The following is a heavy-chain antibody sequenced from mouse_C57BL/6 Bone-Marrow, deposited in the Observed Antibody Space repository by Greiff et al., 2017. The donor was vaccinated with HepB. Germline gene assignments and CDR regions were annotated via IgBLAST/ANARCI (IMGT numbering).Heavy chain of an antibody. Sequence: DVKLVESGEGLVKPGGSLKLSCAASGFTFSSYAMSWVRQTPEKRLEWVAYISSGGDYIYYADTVKGRFTISRDNARNTLYLEMSSLKSEDTAMYYCTRVRDYYGSSYDAMDYWGQGTSVTVSS. D-gene: IGHD1-1*01. CDR3: TRVRDYYGSSYDAMDY. V-gene: IGHV5-9-1*02. CDR2: ISSGGDYI. J-gene: IGHJ4*01. CDR1: GFTFSSYA.